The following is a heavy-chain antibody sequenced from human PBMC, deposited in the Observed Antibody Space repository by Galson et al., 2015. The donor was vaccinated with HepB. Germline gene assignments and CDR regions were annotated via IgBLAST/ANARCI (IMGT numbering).Heavy chain of an antibody. CDR1: GFTFSSYA. D-gene: IGHD5-18*01. CDR2: ISGSGGST. CDR3: ARDTWIQLWSDY. J-gene: IGHJ4*02. Sequence: SLRLSCAASGFTFSSYAMSWVRQAPGKGLEWVSAISGSGGSTYYADSVKGRFTISRDNSKNTLYLQMNSLRAEDTAVYYCARDTWIQLWSDYWGQGTLVTVSS. V-gene: IGHV3-23*01.